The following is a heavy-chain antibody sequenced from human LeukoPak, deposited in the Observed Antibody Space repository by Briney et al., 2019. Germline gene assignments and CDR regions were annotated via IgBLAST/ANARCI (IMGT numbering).Heavy chain of an antibody. J-gene: IGHJ6*02. CDR3: AKSIAAAVDYYYYGMDV. Sequence: PGGSLRLSCAASGFTFSSYAMSWVRQAPGKGLEWVSAISGSGGSTYYADSVKGRSTISRDNSKNTLYLQMNSLRAEDTAVYYCAKSIAAAVDYYYYGMDVWGQGTTVTVSS. CDR1: GFTFSSYA. CDR2: ISGSGGST. V-gene: IGHV3-23*01. D-gene: IGHD6-13*01.